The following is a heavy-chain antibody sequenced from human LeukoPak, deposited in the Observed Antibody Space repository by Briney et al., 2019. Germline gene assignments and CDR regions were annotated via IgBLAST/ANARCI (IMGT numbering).Heavy chain of an antibody. V-gene: IGHV4-4*09. CDR1: GGSISGYY. D-gene: IGHD6-6*01. Sequence: SETLSLTCIVSGGSISGYYWSWIRQPPGKGLQWIGYIYTTGSTNYIPSFKSRVTISVDTSKNQFSLELSSVIAADTAVYYCARHRFTSSSSYFDYWGQGTLVTVSS. J-gene: IGHJ4*02. CDR2: IYTTGST. CDR3: ARHRFTSSSSYFDY.